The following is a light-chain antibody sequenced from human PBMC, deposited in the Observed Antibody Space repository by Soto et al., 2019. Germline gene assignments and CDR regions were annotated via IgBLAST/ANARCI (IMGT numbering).Light chain of an antibody. V-gene: IGLV2-18*02. CDR3: SSYTSTSRYV. CDR1: SSDVGKYDR. J-gene: IGLJ1*01. CDR2: EVT. Sequence: QSVLTQPPSVSGSPGQSVTISCTGTSSDVGKYDRVSWYQQPPGTAPKLIIYEVTNRPSGVPARFSGSKSGNTASLTISGLQAEDEADYYCSSYTSTSRYVFGAGPRSPS.